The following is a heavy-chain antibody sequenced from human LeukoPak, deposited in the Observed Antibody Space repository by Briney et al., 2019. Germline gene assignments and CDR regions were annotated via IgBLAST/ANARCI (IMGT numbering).Heavy chain of an antibody. Sequence: ASVKVSCKASGGTFSSYAISWVRQAPGQGLEWMGGIIPIFGTANYAQKFQGRVTITADKSTSTAYMELSSLRSEDTAVYYCASPVGHIVVVTAGYWGQGTLVTVSS. CDR3: ASPVGHIVVVTAGY. J-gene: IGHJ4*02. D-gene: IGHD2-21*02. V-gene: IGHV1-69*06. CDR1: GGTFSSYA. CDR2: IIPIFGTA.